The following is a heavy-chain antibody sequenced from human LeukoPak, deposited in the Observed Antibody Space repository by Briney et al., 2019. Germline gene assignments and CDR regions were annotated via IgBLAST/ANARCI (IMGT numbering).Heavy chain of an antibody. CDR3: ARGQHPNNYYYYMDV. Sequence: KPGGSLRLSCAASGFTFSSYAMSWVRQAPGKGLEWVSAISGSGGSTYYADSVKGRFTISRDNSKNTLYLQMNSLRAEDTAVYYCARGQHPNNYYYYMDVWGKGTTVTISS. CDR1: GFTFSSYA. D-gene: IGHD1-1*01. CDR2: ISGSGGST. J-gene: IGHJ6*03. V-gene: IGHV3-23*01.